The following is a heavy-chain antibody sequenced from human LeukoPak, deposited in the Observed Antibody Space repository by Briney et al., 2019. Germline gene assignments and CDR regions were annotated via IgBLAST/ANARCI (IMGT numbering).Heavy chain of an antibody. CDR1: GFTFDDYA. Sequence: GGSLRLSCAASGFTFDDYAMHWVRQAPGKGLEWISLISGDGGSTYYADSVKGRFTISRDNSKNSLYLQMNSLRTEDTALYYCAKDTDDYGDWTFDYWGQGTLVTVSS. CDR2: ISGDGGST. D-gene: IGHD4-17*01. V-gene: IGHV3-43*02. J-gene: IGHJ4*02. CDR3: AKDTDDYGDWTFDY.